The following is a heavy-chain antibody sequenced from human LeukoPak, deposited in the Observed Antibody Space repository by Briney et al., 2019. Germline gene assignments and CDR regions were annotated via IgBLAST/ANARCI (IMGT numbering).Heavy chain of an antibody. CDR2: MNPNSGNT. V-gene: IGHV1-8*02. J-gene: IGHJ4*02. Sequence: ASVKVSCKASGYTFTSYDINWVRQATGQGLEWMGWMNPNSGNTGYAQKLQGRVTMTRNTSISTAYMELSSLRSEDTAVYYCARSADIVVVPAQGPFDYWGQGTLVTVSS. D-gene: IGHD2-2*01. CDR1: GYTFTSYD. CDR3: ARSADIVVVPAQGPFDY.